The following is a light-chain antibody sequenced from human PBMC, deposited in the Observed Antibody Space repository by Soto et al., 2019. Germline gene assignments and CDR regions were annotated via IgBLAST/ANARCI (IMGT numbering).Light chain of an antibody. CDR2: KAS. V-gene: IGKV1-5*03. Sequence: DIKMTQSPSTLSASVGDRVTITCRASQSISSWLAWYQQKPGKAPKLLIYKASSLESGVPSRFNGSGFGTEFPLTISSPQPDDFATYYCQQYNSLWTFGQGSKVEIK. CDR1: QSISSW. CDR3: QQYNSLWT. J-gene: IGKJ1*01.